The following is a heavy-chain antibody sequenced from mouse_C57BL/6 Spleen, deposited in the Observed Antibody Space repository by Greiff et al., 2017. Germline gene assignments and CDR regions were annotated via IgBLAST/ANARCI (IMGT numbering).Heavy chain of an antibody. CDR2: ISYDGSN. V-gene: IGHV3-6*01. J-gene: IGHJ3*01. CDR1: GYSITSGYY. D-gene: IGHD2-4*01. CDR3: ARKYDYDFAWFAY. Sequence: EVQLQQSGPGLVKPSQSLSLTCSVPGYSITSGYYWNWIRQFPGNKLEWIGYISYDGSNNYNPSLHNRISITRDTSKNQFFLKLNSVTTEDTATYYCARKYDYDFAWFAYWGQGTLVTVSA.